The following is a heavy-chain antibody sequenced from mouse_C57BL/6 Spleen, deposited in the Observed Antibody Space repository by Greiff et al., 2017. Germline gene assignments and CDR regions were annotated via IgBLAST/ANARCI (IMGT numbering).Heavy chain of an antibody. J-gene: IGHJ2*01. CDR1: GYTFTGYW. CDR2: ILPGSGST. D-gene: IGHD2-4*01. Sequence: QVQLKESGAELMKPGASVKLSCKATGYTFTGYWIEWVKQRPGHGLEWIGEILPGSGSTNYNEKFKGKATFTADTSSNTAYMQLSSLTTEDSASYYCARGIYYDYDGYWGQGTTLTVSS. V-gene: IGHV1-9*01. CDR3: ARGIYYDYDGY.